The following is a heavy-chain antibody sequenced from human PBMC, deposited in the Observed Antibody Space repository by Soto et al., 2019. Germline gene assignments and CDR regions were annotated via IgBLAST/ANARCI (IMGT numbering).Heavy chain of an antibody. CDR1: GLDFRNND. J-gene: IGHJ4*02. D-gene: IGHD3-10*01. CDR3: AKLVDKTLDDF. Sequence: QVQLVESGGGVIQPGRSLRLSCAASGLDFRNNDMHWVHQAPGKGLEWVAVISHDSRNIFYGASVKGRFTGSRDNSKNTLYLEMNSLGFEETAVYFCAKLVDKTLDDFWGLGTLVVVSS. CDR2: ISHDSRNI. V-gene: IGHV3-30*18.